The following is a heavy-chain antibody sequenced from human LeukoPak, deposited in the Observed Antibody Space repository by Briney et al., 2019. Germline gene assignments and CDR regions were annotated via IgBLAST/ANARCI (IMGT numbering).Heavy chain of an antibody. Sequence: SGGSLRLSCAASGFTFSNYDMHWVRQATGKGLEWVSAFHTAGDTHYSGSVQGRFPTSRENAKNYFYLQMNNLRAGDTAVYYCARGSCSSSSCYERLNGLDVWGQGTPVTVSS. CDR3: ARGSCSSSSCYERLNGLDV. J-gene: IGHJ6*02. CDR2: FHTAGDT. D-gene: IGHD2-2*01. V-gene: IGHV3-13*01. CDR1: GFTFSNYD.